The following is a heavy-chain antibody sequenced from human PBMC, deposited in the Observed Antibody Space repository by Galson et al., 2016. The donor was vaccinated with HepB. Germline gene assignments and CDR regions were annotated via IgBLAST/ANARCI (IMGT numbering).Heavy chain of an antibody. V-gene: IGHV2-5*02. D-gene: IGHD5-24*01. CDR3: AHSLLGRQFYY. CDR1: GFSLSTSGVG. CDR2: IYWDDNN. Sequence: PALVKPTQTLTLTCTFSGFSLSTSGVGVGWIRQPPGKALEWLALIYWDDNNRYSPSLKNRLTLTKDTSKNQVVLTMTNMDPVDTATYYCAHSLLGRQFYYWGLGTLVTVSS. J-gene: IGHJ4*02.